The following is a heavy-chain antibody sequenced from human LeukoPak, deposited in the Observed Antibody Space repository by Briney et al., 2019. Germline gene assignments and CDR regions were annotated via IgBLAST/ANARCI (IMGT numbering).Heavy chain of an antibody. Sequence: GGSLRLSCAASGFTFSSYEMNWVCQAPGKGLEWVSYISSSGSTIYYADSVKGRFTISRDNAKNSLYLQMNSLRAEDTALYYCAKGAYYDSSGYYWIAVPFDYWGQGTLVTVSS. CDR2: ISSSGSTI. J-gene: IGHJ4*02. V-gene: IGHV3-48*03. CDR3: AKGAYYDSSGYYWIAVPFDY. D-gene: IGHD3-22*01. CDR1: GFTFSSYE.